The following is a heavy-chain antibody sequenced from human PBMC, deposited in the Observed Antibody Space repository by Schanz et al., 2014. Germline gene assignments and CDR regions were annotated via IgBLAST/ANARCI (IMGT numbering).Heavy chain of an antibody. D-gene: IGHD3-22*01. V-gene: IGHV3-33*01. CDR1: GFSLNPYG. J-gene: IGHJ4*02. Sequence: QAQLMESGGGVVQPGTSLILSCSVSGFSLNPYGIHWFRQPAGKGLEWVAVIWNNGVTKYYADSVRGRFTISRDRFQNTLYLRMSSLRAEDTAVYYCARVHHYDPSGWEYFDYWGQGALVTVSS. CDR3: ARVHHYDPSGWEYFDY. CDR2: IWNNGVTK.